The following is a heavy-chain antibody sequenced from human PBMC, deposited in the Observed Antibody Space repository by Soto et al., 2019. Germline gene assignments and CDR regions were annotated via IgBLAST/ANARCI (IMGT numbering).Heavy chain of an antibody. D-gene: IGHD2-21*01. J-gene: IGHJ4*02. V-gene: IGHV3-30*18. Sequence: QVQLVESGGGVVQPGTSLTLSCSASGFIFSNYGMHWVRQAPGKGLEWVSIISYDGSRKHYIDSVKGRFTISRDNSKNTLDLQMNSLRAEDTAVYYCAKAIHPGRDTYHCGADYWGQGTLVAVSS. CDR3: AKAIHPGRDTYHCGADY. CDR1: GFIFSNYG. CDR2: ISYDGSRK.